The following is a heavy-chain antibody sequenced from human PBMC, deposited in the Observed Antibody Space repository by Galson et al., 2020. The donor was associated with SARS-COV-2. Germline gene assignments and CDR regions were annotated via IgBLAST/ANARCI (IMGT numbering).Heavy chain of an antibody. Sequence: GGSLRLSCAASGFTFSSYAMHWVRQAPGKGLEWVAVISYDGSNKYYADSVKGRFTISRDNSKNTLYRQMNSLRAEDTAVYYCARETSSGWYPGRLWGGWFDGWGEGTLVTVSS. D-gene: IGHD6-19*01. CDR1: GFTFSSYA. V-gene: IGHV3-30-3*01. J-gene: IGHJ5*02. CDR2: ISYDGSNK. CDR3: ARETSSGWYPGRLWGGWFDG.